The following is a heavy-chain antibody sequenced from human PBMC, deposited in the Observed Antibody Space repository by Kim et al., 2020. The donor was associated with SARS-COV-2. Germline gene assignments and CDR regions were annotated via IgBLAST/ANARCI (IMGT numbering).Heavy chain of an antibody. V-gene: IGHV3-7*01. CDR2: IKRDGRER. CDR3: GISGI. Sequence: GGSLRLSCVESGITSSSYWLTWVRQAPGKGLEWVANIKRDGRERYYGDSVKGRFTISRDNAKSSVFLQMNSLRSADTAVYYCGISGIWGQGTLVTVSS. CDR1: GITSSSYW. J-gene: IGHJ4*02.